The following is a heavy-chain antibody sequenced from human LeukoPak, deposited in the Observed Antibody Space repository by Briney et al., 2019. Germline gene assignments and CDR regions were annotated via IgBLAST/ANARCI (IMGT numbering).Heavy chain of an antibody. Sequence: SGGSLRLSCAASGFTFSSYAIHWVRQAPGKGLEFVSAITSSGDSTYYANSVKGRFTISRDNSKNTLYLQMGSLRTEDMAVYYCARARRDYGGSSGIPQSYYFDYWGQGTLVTVSS. CDR1: GFTFSSYA. D-gene: IGHD4-23*01. V-gene: IGHV3-64*01. CDR3: ARARRDYGGSSGIPQSYYFDY. CDR2: ITSSGDST. J-gene: IGHJ4*02.